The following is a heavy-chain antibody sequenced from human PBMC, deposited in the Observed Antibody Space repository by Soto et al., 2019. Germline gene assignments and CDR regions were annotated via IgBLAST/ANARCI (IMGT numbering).Heavy chain of an antibody. CDR1: GGSICSYY. V-gene: IGHV4-59*01. CDR3: AREGVTPSYYYYYGMDV. D-gene: IGHD5-18*01. CDR2: ISYSGST. J-gene: IGHJ6*02. Sequence: SETLSLTCTVSGGSICSYYWSWIRQPPGKGLEWIGYISYSGSTNYNSSLKSRVTISVDTSKNQFSLKLSSVTAADTAVYYCAREGVTPSYYYYYGMDVWGQGTTVTVSS.